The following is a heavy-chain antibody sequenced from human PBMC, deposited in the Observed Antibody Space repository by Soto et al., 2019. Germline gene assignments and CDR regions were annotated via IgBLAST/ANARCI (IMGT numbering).Heavy chain of an antibody. CDR2: IYPGDSDT. J-gene: IGHJ4*02. CDR3: ARRHYDILPGDNYYFDY. CDR1: GYSFTNYW. V-gene: IGHV5-51*01. D-gene: IGHD3-9*01. Sequence: PGESLKISCKGSGYSFTNYWIGWVRQMPGKGLEWMGIIYPGDSDTRYGPPFQGQDTISADKSISTAYLQWSSLKASDTAMYYCARRHYDILPGDNYYFDYWGQATLVTVSS.